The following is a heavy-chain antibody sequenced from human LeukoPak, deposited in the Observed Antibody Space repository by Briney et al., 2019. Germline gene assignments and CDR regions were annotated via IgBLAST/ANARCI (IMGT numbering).Heavy chain of an antibody. J-gene: IGHJ4*02. V-gene: IGHV3-23*01. CDR1: GFTFSIYA. D-gene: IGHD4-17*01. Sequence: GGSLRLSCAASGFTFSIYAMSWVRQAPGKGLEWVSTISGSGDSTYYAGSVKGRSTISRDNSKNTLYLQMNSLRAEDTAVYSCAKDRRTEGDYNRFDYWGQGTLVTVSS. CDR3: AKDRRTEGDYNRFDY. CDR2: ISGSGDST.